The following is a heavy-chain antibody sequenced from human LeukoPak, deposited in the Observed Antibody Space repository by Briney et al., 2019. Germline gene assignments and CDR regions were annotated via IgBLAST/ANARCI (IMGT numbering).Heavy chain of an antibody. CDR1: GGSISSYY. J-gene: IGHJ4*02. D-gene: IGHD6-13*01. Sequence: SETLSLTCTVSGGSISSYYWSWIRQPPGKGLEWIGYIYYSGSTNYNPSLKNRVTISVDTSKNQFSLKLSSVTAADTAVYYCARGYSHGYSYFDYWGQGTLVTVSS. CDR2: IYYSGST. CDR3: ARGYSHGYSYFDY. V-gene: IGHV4-59*08.